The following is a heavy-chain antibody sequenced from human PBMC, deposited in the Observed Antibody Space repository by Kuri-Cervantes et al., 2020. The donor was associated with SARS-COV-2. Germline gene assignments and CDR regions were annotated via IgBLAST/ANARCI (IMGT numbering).Heavy chain of an antibody. CDR2: INHSGNT. CDR1: GGSFSDYY. D-gene: IGHD6-13*01. Sequence: ESLKISCAVYGGSFSDYYWSWVRQPPGRGLEWIGEINHSGNTNYNPSLKSRVTISVDTSKNQFSLKLSSVTAADTAVYYCARGRDKGAAAGPGPRWFDPWGQGTLVTVSS. J-gene: IGHJ5*02. V-gene: IGHV4-34*01. CDR3: ARGRDKGAAAGPGPRWFDP.